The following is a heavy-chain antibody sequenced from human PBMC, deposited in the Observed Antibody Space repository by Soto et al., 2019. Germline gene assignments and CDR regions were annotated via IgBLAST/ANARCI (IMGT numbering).Heavy chain of an antibody. Sequence: PGGSLRLSCAASGFTFSAYAMSWVRQAPGKGLEWVSAISGTSPSTYYADSVQGRFTISRDNAKNSLYLQMNSLRAEDTAVYYCARFSTISYYSYYSMDGWGKGPTVNVSS. CDR3: ARFSTISYYSYYSMDG. V-gene: IGHV3-23*01. D-gene: IGHD2-2*01. J-gene: IGHJ6*03. CDR2: ISGTSPST. CDR1: GFTFSAYA.